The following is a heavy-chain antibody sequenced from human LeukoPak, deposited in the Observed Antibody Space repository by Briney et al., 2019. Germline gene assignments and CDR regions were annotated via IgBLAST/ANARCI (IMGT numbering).Heavy chain of an antibody. D-gene: IGHD3-22*01. Sequence: PGGSLRLSCAAAGFTFSNYWMHWVRQAPGKGLVWVSRIKSDGRTNYADSVKGRFTISRDNAKNTVSLQMNSLRVEDTGVYYCARAPSEIGGYYPEYFRHWGQGTLVTVSS. V-gene: IGHV3-74*01. CDR2: IKSDGRT. CDR3: ARAPSEIGGYYPEYFRH. J-gene: IGHJ1*01. CDR1: GFTFSNYW.